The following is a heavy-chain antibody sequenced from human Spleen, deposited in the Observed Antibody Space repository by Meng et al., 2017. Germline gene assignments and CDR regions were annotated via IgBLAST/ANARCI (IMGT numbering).Heavy chain of an antibody. J-gene: IGHJ4*02. V-gene: IGHV1-69*01. CDR2: IIPIFGTA. CDR1: GGTFSSYA. D-gene: IGHD2-21*02. CDR3: AGCGGDCYQTVDYFDY. Sequence: QVQVVQSGAEVKKPGSSVKVSCKASGGTFSSYAISWVRQAPGQGLEWMGGIIPIFGTANYAQKFQGRVTITADESTSTAYMELSSLRSEDTAVYYCAGCGGDCYQTVDYFDYWGQGTLVTVSS.